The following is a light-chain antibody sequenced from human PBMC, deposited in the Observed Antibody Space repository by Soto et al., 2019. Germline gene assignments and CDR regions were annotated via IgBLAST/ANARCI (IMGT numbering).Light chain of an antibody. Sequence: QSALTQPRSVSGSPGQSVTISCTGTISDVAGYNYVSWYQHHPGKAPKLLISDVTTRPSWVPDRFSGSKSGSTASLTISELQAEDEADYYCSSYAGSNNLVFGGGTKVTVL. CDR1: ISDVAGYNY. CDR2: DVT. J-gene: IGLJ2*01. CDR3: SSYAGSNNLV. V-gene: IGLV2-11*01.